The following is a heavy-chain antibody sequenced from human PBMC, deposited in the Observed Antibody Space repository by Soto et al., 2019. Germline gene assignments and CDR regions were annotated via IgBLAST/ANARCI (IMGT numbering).Heavy chain of an antibody. Sequence: GGSLRLSCVASDFSFRNYGMHWVRQAPGKGLEWVADISYDGRDKYYAESVKGRFTISRDNSKNTLYLQMNSLRTEDTAVYYCAKDWRWEQQIYGMNVWGQGTTVTVSS. CDR1: DFSFRNYG. CDR2: ISYDGRDK. V-gene: IGHV3-30*18. J-gene: IGHJ6*02. CDR3: AKDWRWEQQIYGMNV. D-gene: IGHD1-26*01.